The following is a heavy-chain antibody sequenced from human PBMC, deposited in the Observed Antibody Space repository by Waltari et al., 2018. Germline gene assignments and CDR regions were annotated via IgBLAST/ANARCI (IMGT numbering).Heavy chain of an antibody. V-gene: IGHV4-34*01. Sequence: QVQLQQWGAGLLKPSETLSLTCAVYGGSFSGSYWSWIRQPPGKGLEWIGEINHSGSTNYNPSLKSRVTISVDTSKNQFSLKLSSVTAADTAVYYCARGGGIAAAGTRFDYWGQGTLVTVSS. CDR3: ARGGGIAAAGTRFDY. CDR2: INHSGST. D-gene: IGHD6-13*01. CDR1: GGSFSGSY. J-gene: IGHJ4*02.